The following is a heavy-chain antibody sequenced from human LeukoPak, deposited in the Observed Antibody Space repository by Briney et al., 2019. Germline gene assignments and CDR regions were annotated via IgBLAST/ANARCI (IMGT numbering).Heavy chain of an antibody. CDR3: AKDRSGYTYGPEYYYYMDV. D-gene: IGHD5-18*01. J-gene: IGHJ6*03. CDR2: ISSSSSYI. Sequence: GGSLRLSCAASGFTFSSYSMNWVRQAPGKGLEWVSSISSSSSYIYYADSVKGRFTISRDNAKNSLYLQMNSLRAEDTAVYYCAKDRSGYTYGPEYYYYMDVWGKATTVTISS. V-gene: IGHV3-21*04. CDR1: GFTFSSYS.